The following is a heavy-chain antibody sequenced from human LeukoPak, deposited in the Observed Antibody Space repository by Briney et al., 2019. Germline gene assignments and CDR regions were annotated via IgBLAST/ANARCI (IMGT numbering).Heavy chain of an antibody. V-gene: IGHV3-33*01. CDR1: ALTFSRYA. CDR3: ARDIGYYYNGSGYDD. D-gene: IGHD3-22*01. J-gene: IGHJ4*02. Sequence: GGSLRLSCAASALTFSRYAMHWVRQPPGKGLEWVAESWSVGSNENNADSVKGRSIISRTNSKNTRYLERTSLRAENTACYYGARDIGYYYNGSGYDDWGQGTLVIVSP. CDR2: SWSVGSNE.